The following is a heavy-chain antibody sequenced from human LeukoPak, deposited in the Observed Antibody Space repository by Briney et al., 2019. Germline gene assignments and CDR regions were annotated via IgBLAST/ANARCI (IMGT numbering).Heavy chain of an antibody. CDR2: ISSNGATT. V-gene: IGHV3-64D*06. D-gene: IGHD6-6*01. CDR1: GFTFNRFY. Sequence: SGGSLRLSCSASGFTFNRFYLHRVRQAPGKGLEFVSHISSNGATTYYADSVKGRFTISRDNSKNTLYLQMSSLRADDTAVYYCVKDWSIAAPNNDSFDSWGQGALVTVSS. CDR3: VKDWSIAAPNNDSFDS. J-gene: IGHJ4*02.